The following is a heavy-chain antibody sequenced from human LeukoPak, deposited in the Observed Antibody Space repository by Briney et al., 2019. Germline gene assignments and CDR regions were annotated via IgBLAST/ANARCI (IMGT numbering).Heavy chain of an antibody. CDR1: GFTFSSYA. D-gene: IGHD6-6*01. Sequence: GRSLRLSCAASGFTFSSYAMHWVRQAPGKGLEWVAVISYDGNNKYHADVGKGRSTITRDNTKTTQYQQINSLRADDTAVYYCARDRAARGSSIPYWGQGTLVTVSS. CDR2: ISYDGNNK. CDR3: ARDRAARGSSIPY. J-gene: IGHJ4*02. V-gene: IGHV3-30-3*01.